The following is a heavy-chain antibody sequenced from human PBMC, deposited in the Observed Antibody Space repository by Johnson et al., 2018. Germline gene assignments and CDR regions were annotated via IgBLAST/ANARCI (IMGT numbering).Heavy chain of an antibody. CDR2: IYYSGSP. CDR1: GGSINNYY. Sequence: QVQLQESGPGLVKPSETLSLTCTVSGGSINNYYWSWIRQPPGKGLEWIGDIYYSGSPNYNPSLKRQVTIAVDTSKNQFSLKLSSVTAADTAVYYCARWTLRPVDAFDIWGQGTMVTVSS. D-gene: IGHD3-3*01. V-gene: IGHV4-59*01. CDR3: ARWTLRPVDAFDI. J-gene: IGHJ3*02.